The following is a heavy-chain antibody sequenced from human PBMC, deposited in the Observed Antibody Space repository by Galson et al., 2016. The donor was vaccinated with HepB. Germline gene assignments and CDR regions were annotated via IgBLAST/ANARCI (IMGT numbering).Heavy chain of an antibody. CDR1: GFTFSSYG. CDR3: AKEWGTSGSSYQSYFDY. CDR2: VSYDGGIK. D-gene: IGHD3-10*01. J-gene: IGHJ4*02. V-gene: IGHV3-30*18. Sequence: SLRLSCAASGFTFSSYGMHWVRQAPGKGLEWVAVVSYDGGIKCYADSVKGRFTISRDNSENTLSLQMNSLRPEDTAVYSCAKEWGTSGSSYQSYFDYWGQGTLVTVSS.